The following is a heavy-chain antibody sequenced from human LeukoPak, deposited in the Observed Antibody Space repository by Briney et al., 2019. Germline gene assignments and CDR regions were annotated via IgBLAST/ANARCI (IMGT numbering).Heavy chain of an antibody. CDR1: GYTFTSYD. Sequence: GASVKVSCKASGYTFTSYDINWVRQATGQGLEWMGWMNPNSGNTGYAQKFQGRVTMTRNTSISTAYMELSSLRSEDTAVYYCARGFKQAAELDYWGQGTLVTVSS. V-gene: IGHV1-8*01. CDR2: MNPNSGNT. CDR3: ARGFKQAAELDY. J-gene: IGHJ4*02. D-gene: IGHD6-13*01.